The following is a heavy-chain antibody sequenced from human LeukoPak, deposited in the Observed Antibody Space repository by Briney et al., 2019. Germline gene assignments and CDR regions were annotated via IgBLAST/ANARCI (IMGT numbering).Heavy chain of an antibody. CDR1: GFTFSSYA. CDR2: ISYDGSNK. CDR3: AREGEDYYDSSGYDY. D-gene: IGHD3-22*01. Sequence: GGSLRLSCAASGFTFSSYAMYWVRQAPGKGLEWVAVISYDGSNKYYADSVKGRFTISRDNSKNTLYLQMNSLRAEDTAVYYCAREGEDYYDSSGYDYWGQGTLVTVSS. J-gene: IGHJ4*02. V-gene: IGHV3-30-3*01.